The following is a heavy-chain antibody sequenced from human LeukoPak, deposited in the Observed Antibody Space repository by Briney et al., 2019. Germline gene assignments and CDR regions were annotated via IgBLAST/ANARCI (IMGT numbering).Heavy chain of an antibody. CDR1: GFTFSSYA. CDR3: ARAGYYYYYYMDV. CDR2: ISSNGCST. V-gene: IGHV3-64*01. Sequence: GGSLRLSCAASGFTFSSYAMHWVRQAPGKGLEYVSAISSNGCSTYYANSVKGRFTISRDNSKNTLYLQMGSLRAEDMAVYYCARAGYYYYYYMDVWGKGTTVTVSS. J-gene: IGHJ6*03.